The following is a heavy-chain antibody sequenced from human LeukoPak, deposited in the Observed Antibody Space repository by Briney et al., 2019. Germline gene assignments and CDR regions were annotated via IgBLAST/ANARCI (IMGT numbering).Heavy chain of an antibody. Sequence: ASVKVSYKASGGTFSSYAISGVRQAPGQGLEWMGGIIPIFGTANYAQKFQGRVTITADESTSTAYMELSSLRSEDTAVYYCARAREITMVRGVITYFDYWGLGTTVTVSS. J-gene: IGHJ4*02. CDR2: IIPIFGTA. CDR3: ARAREITMVRGVITYFDY. V-gene: IGHV1-69*13. CDR1: GGTFSSYA. D-gene: IGHD3-10*01.